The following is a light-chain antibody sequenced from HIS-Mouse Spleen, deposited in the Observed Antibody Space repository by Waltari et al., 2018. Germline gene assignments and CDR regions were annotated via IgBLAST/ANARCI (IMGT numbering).Light chain of an antibody. CDR1: XLRSYY. V-gene: IGLV3-19*01. J-gene: IGLJ2*01. CDR2: GKN. CDR3: NSRDSSGNHVV. Sequence: SSELTQDPAVSVALGQTVRITCQXXXLRSYYASWYQQKPGQAPVLVIYGKNNRPPGFPDRFSGSSSGNTDSLTITGAQAEDEADYYCNSRDSSGNHVVFGGGTKLTVL.